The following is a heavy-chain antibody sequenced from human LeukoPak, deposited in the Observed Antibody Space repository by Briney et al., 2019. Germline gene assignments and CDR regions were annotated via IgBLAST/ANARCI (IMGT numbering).Heavy chain of an antibody. J-gene: IGHJ5*02. D-gene: IGHD1-14*01. Sequence: PSETLSLTCAVYGGSFSGYYWSWIRQPPGKGLEWNGEINHSGSTNYNPSLKSRVTISVDTSKNQLSLKLSSVTAADTAVYYCARGVSFDPWGQGTLVTVSS. CDR1: GGSFSGYY. V-gene: IGHV4-34*01. CDR3: ARGVSFDP. CDR2: INHSGST.